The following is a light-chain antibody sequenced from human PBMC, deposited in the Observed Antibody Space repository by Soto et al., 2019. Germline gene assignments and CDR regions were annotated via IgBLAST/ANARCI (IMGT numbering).Light chain of an antibody. J-gene: IGKJ4*01. Sequence: DVQITQSPSTLSGSVGDRVTITCRASQTISSWLAWYQQKPGKAPKLLIYDASSLESGVPSRFSGSGSGTEFTLTISSLQPDDFATYYCQQYNSYLTFGGGTKVDIK. V-gene: IGKV1-5*01. CDR3: QQYNSYLT. CDR1: QTISSW. CDR2: DAS.